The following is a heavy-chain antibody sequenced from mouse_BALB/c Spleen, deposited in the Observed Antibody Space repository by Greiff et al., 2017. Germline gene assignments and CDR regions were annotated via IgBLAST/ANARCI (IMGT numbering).Heavy chain of an antibody. CDR2: IWTGGGT. J-gene: IGHJ1*01. V-gene: IGHV2-9-2*01. Sequence: QVQLKESGPGLVAPSQSLSITCTVSGFSLTSYDISWIRQPPGKGLEWLGVIWTGGGTNYNSAFMSRLSISKDNSKSQVFLKMNSLQTDDTAIYYCVRVYYGSDWYFDVWGAGTTVTVSS. D-gene: IGHD1-1*01. CDR1: GFSLTSYD. CDR3: VRVYYGSDWYFDV.